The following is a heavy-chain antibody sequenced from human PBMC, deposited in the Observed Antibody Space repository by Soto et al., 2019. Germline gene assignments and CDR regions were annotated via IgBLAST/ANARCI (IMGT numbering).Heavy chain of an antibody. CDR1: GVTVRSGSYY. V-gene: IGHV4-61*01. CDR3: ARDGHIRYDYWY. Sequence: SEKLPLTCSGSGVTVRSGSYYWCWIRQPPGPGLEWIGDINYNENANYNPSLNSRVSISLDTSKNQVSLTMRSVSAADTAVYYCARDGHIRYDYWYCGQGTSFTGSS. D-gene: IGHD5-12*01. J-gene: IGHJ4*02. CDR2: INYNENA.